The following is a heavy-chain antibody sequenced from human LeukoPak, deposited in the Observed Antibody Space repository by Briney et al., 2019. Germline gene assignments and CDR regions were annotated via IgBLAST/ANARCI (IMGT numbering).Heavy chain of an antibody. D-gene: IGHD3-3*01. CDR2: ISGSGGST. V-gene: IGHV3-23*01. Sequence: GGSLRLSCAASGFTFSSYAMSWVRQAPGKGLEWVSAISGSGGSTYYADSVKGRFTISRDNSKNTLYLQMNSLRAEDTAVYYCAKDRWGPNGDDFQENGYYYYYYDMDVWGQGTTVTVSS. J-gene: IGHJ6*02. CDR1: GFTFSSYA. CDR3: AKDRWGPNGDDFQENGYYYYYYDMDV.